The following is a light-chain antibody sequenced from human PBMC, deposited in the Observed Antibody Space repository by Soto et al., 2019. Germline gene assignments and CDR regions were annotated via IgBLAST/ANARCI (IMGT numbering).Light chain of an antibody. CDR3: SSYTSSSTLV. CDR2: DVI. J-gene: IGLJ1*01. CDR1: SSDVGGFNY. V-gene: IGLV2-14*03. Sequence: QSALTQPGPVSGSPGQSITISCTGTSSDVGGFNYVCWFQQHPGKAPKVMIYDVINRPSGVSDRFSGSKSGNTASLTISGLQPEDEADYYCSSYTSSSTLVFGTGTKLTVL.